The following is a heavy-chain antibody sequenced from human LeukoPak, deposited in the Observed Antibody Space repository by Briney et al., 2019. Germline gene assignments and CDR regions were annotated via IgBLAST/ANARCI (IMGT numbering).Heavy chain of an antibody. V-gene: IGHV3-53*04. J-gene: IGHJ4*02. D-gene: IGHD3-10*01. Sequence: GGSLRLSCATSGFTVSSNYMMWLRQAPGKGLEGVSVSYSGGGTYYADSVKGGFTISRHNTLNTLYLQMNSLRAEDTAVYYCARGPSYYGSGTNYFDYWGEGTLVTVSS. CDR2: SYSGGGT. CDR1: GFTVSSNY. CDR3: ARGPSYYGSGTNYFDY.